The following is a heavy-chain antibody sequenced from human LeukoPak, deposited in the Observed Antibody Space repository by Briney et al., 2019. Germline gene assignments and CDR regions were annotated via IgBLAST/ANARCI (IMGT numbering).Heavy chain of an antibody. CDR2: IYHSGST. Sequence: PSETLSLTCAVSGGSISSSNWWSWVRQPPGKGLEWIGEIYHSGSTNYNPSLKSRVTISVDTSKNQFSLKLSSVTAADTAVYYCARDRDTATTWGAFDMWGQGTMVTVSS. D-gene: IGHD5-18*01. CDR1: GGSISSSNW. CDR3: ARDRDTATTWGAFDM. J-gene: IGHJ3*02. V-gene: IGHV4-4*02.